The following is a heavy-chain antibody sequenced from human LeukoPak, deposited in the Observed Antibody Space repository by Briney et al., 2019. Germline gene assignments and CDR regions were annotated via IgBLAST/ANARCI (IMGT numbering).Heavy chain of an antibody. D-gene: IGHD3-16*01. CDR2: IYYSGST. CDR1: GGSISSYY. Sequence: SETLSLTCTVSGGSISSYYWSWIRQPPGKGLEWIGYIYYSGSTNYNPSLKSRVTISVDTSKNQFSLKLSSVTAADTAVYYCARALFGAFDIWGQGTMVTVSS. CDR3: ARALFGAFDI. J-gene: IGHJ3*02. V-gene: IGHV4-59*01.